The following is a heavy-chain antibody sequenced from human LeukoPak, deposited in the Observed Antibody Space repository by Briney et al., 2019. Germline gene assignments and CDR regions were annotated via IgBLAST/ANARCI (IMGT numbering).Heavy chain of an antibody. Sequence: SETLSLTCTVSGGSISSSSFYWGWIRQPPGKGLEWIGSISYSGSTSYNPSLKSRVTISVDTSKNQFSLKLSSVTAADTAVYYCARGSNWFDPWGQGTLVTVSS. J-gene: IGHJ5*02. CDR1: GGSISSSSFY. CDR2: ISYSGST. V-gene: IGHV4-39*07. CDR3: ARGSNWFDP.